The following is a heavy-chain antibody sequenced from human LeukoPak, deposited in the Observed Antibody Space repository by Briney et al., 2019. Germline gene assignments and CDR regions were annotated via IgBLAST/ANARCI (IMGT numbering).Heavy chain of an antibody. CDR1: GGSISSYY. Sequence: SETLSLTCTVSGGSISSYYWSWIRQPPGKGLEWIGYIYYSGSTNYNPSLKSRVTISVDTSKNQFSLMLSSVTAADTAVYYCARARVRYSSGWYYFDYWGQGTLVTVSS. V-gene: IGHV4-59*01. D-gene: IGHD6-19*01. CDR3: ARARVRYSSGWYYFDY. CDR2: IYYSGST. J-gene: IGHJ4*02.